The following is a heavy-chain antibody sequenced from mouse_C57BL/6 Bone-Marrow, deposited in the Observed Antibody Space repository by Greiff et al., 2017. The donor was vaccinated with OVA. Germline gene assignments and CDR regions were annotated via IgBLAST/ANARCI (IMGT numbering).Heavy chain of an antibody. CDR3: ARENYYFWCAY. Sequence: VKLQQPGAELVMPGASVKLSCKASGYTFTSYWMPWVKQRPGQGLEWIGELDPSDSYTNYNQKFKGKSTLTVDKSSSTAYMQLSSLTSEDSAVYYCARENYYFWCAYWGQGTLVTVSA. J-gene: IGHJ3*01. V-gene: IGHV1-69*01. CDR2: LDPSDSYT. D-gene: IGHD2-1*01. CDR1: GYTFTSYW.